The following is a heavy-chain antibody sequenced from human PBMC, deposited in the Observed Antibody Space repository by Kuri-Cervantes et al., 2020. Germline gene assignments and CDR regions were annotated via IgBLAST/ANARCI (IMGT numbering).Heavy chain of an antibody. CDR1: GFTFEDYA. Sequence: GGLLRRSCAASGFTFEDYAMHWVQQAPGKGLEWVSGISWNSGSIGYADSVKGRFTISSDNSKTTLYLQMNSLRAEDTAVYYCVRSMVGTQDYWGQGTLVTVSS. CDR3: VRSMVGTQDY. V-gene: IGHV3-9*01. D-gene: IGHD1-26*01. CDR2: ISWNSGSI. J-gene: IGHJ4*02.